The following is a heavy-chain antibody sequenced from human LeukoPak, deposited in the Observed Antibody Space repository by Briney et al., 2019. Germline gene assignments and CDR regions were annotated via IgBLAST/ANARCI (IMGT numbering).Heavy chain of an antibody. Sequence: SETLSLTCTVSGGSVSGYYCSWIRQPAGKGLEWIGRIYSTGSTDYNASLKSRVTMSVDTSRNQFSLKLSSATAADTAVYYCARMSYDRTGEGRANLYYYYMAVWGKGTTVTVSS. D-gene: IGHD3-3*01. J-gene: IGHJ6*03. CDR3: ARMSYDRTGEGRANLYYYYMAV. CDR2: IYSTGST. CDR1: GGSVSGYY. V-gene: IGHV4-4*07.